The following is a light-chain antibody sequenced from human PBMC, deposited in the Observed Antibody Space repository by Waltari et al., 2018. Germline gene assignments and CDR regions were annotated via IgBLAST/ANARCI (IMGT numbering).Light chain of an antibody. CDR3: SSYTSSSTLV. Sequence: QSALTQHAPMAGSPGQPITLSCTGTSSDAGGYNSVSWYQQHPGKAPKLMIYGVSKRPAVVSNRFSGSKSGNTASLTISGLQAEDEADYYCSSYTSSSTLVFGGGTKLTVL. J-gene: IGLJ3*02. V-gene: IGLV2-14*01. CDR1: SSDAGGYNS. CDR2: GVS.